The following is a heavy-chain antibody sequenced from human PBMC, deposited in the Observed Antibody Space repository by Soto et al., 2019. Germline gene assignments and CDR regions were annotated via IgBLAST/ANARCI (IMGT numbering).Heavy chain of an antibody. V-gene: IGHV3-23*01. CDR2: ISGTGGST. J-gene: IGHJ4*02. CDR3: AKDSSAFGGVTVIGYLLFDY. Sequence: GGSLRLSCAASGFTFSSYAMSWVRQAPGKGLEWVSAISGTGGSTYYADSVKGRFTISRDNSKNTLYLQMNSLRAEDTAVYYCAKDSSAFGGVTVIGYLLFDYWGQGTLVTVSS. D-gene: IGHD3-16*02. CDR1: GFTFSSYA.